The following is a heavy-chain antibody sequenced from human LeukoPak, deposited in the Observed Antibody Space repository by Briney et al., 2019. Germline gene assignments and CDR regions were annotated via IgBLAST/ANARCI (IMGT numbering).Heavy chain of an antibody. J-gene: IGHJ4*02. D-gene: IGHD5-24*01. CDR1: GDSISSGDYY. V-gene: IGHV4-30-4*01. Sequence: PSQTLSLTCTVSGDSISSGDYYWSWIRQPPGKGLEWIGYIYYSGSTYYNPSLKSRVTISVDTSKNQFSLKLSSVTAADTAVYYCAREIVEMATKLPYYFDYWGQGTLVTVSS. CDR3: AREIVEMATKLPYYFDY. CDR2: IYYSGST.